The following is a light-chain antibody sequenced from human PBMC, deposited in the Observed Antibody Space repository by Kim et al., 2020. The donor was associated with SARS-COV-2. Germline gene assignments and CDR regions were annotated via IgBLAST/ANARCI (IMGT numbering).Light chain of an antibody. CDR3: QQYDNLPPSLYRP. J-gene: IGKJ2*01. CDR2: DAS. CDR1: QDISNY. V-gene: IGKV1-33*01. Sequence: DIQMTQSPSSLSASVGDRVTITCQASQDISNYLNWYQQKPGKAPKLLIYDASNLETGVPSRFSGSGSGTDFTFTISSLQPEDIATYYCQQYDNLPPSLYRPFRQGTKLEIK.